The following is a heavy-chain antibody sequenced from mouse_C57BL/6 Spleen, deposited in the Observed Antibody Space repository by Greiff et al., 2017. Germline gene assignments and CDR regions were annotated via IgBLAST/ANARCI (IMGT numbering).Heavy chain of an antibody. D-gene: IGHD2-1*01. CDR1: GYTFTSHW. Sequence: QVQLQQSGPELVRPGASVKISCKAPGYTFTSHWMQWVRQRPGQGLEWIGEIFPGSGSTDYNEKFKGKATLTVDTSSSTAYMQLSSLTSEDSAVYFCARGGYGNYGAWFAYWGQGTLVTVSA. CDR3: ARGGYGNYGAWFAY. J-gene: IGHJ3*01. CDR2: IFPGSGST. V-gene: IGHV1-56*01.